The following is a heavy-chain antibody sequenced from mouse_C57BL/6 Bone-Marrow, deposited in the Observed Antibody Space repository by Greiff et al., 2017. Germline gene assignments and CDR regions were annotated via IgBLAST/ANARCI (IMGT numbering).Heavy chain of an antibody. D-gene: IGHD1-3*01. CDR1: GYTFTSYW. CDR2: IDPSDSYT. CDR3: ANSRLISFAY. J-gene: IGHJ3*01. V-gene: IGHV1-50*01. Sequence: VQLQQPGAELVKPGASVKLSCKASGYTFTSYWMQWVKQRPGQGLEWIGEIDPSDSYTNYNQKFKGKATLTADTSSSTDYMQLISLTSEDSAVYYCANSRLISFAYWGQGNRVTVSA.